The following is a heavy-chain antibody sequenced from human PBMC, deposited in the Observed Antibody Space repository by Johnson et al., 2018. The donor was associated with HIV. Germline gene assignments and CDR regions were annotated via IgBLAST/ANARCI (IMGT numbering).Heavy chain of an antibody. CDR2: ISYDGTNK. J-gene: IGHJ3*02. Sequence: QVQLVESGGGLVKPGGSLRLSCAASGFTFSSYAMHWVRQAPGKGLAWVAFISYDGTNKYYADSVKDRFTISRDNSKNTLYLQMNSLRTEDTAMYYCAKGHSSGYPKDAFDIWGRGTIVTVSS. CDR3: AKGHSSGYPKDAFDI. CDR1: GFTFSSYA. V-gene: IGHV3-30*04. D-gene: IGHD3-22*01.